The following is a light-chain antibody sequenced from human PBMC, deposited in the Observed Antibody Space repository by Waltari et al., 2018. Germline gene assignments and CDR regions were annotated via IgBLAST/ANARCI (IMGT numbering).Light chain of an antibody. CDR2: GAS. CDR3: QQYNNGPPWT. J-gene: IGKJ1*01. V-gene: IGKV3-15*01. CDR1: QSVSSK. Sequence: EIVMTQSPATLSVSPGERATLSCRASQSVSSKLAWYQQKPGQAPRLLIYGASTRATDIPARFSGSGSGTEFTLTISSLQSEDLAVYYCQQYNNGPPWTFGQGTKVEIK.